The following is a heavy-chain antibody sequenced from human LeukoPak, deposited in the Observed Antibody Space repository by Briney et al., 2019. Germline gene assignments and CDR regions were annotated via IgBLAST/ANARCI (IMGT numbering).Heavy chain of an antibody. D-gene: IGHD2-21*01. CDR1: GYTFTSYG. V-gene: IGHV1-18*01. J-gene: IGHJ4*02. CDR3: ARARLPNAYFDY. CDR2: ISSYDGST. Sequence: ASVKVSCKASGYTFTSYGISWVRQAPGEGLEWMGWISSYDGSTNYAQKFQDGVTVTTDTSTSTVYMELRSLRSDDTAVYYCARARLPNAYFDYWGQGTLVTVSS.